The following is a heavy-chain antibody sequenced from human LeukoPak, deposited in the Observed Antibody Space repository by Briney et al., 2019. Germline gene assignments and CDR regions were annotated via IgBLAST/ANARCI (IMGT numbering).Heavy chain of an antibody. CDR3: AKDGGSGSYWFDY. CDR1: GFTFSSYG. V-gene: IGHV3-23*01. Sequence: GGSLRLSCAASGFTFSSYGMSWVRQAPGKGLEWVSAISGSGGSTYYADSVKGRFTISRDNSKNTLYLQMNSLRAEDTAVYYCAKDGGSGSYWFDYWGQGTLVTVSS. D-gene: IGHD3-10*01. J-gene: IGHJ4*02. CDR2: ISGSGGST.